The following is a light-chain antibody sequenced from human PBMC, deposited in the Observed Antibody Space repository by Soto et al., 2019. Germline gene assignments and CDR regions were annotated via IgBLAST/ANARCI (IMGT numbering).Light chain of an antibody. Sequence: DIQMTQSPSSLSASVGDRVTITCRASQSISSYLNWYQQKPGKAPNLLIYAASSFQSGVPSRFSGSGSGTDFTRTISSLQPEDFATYYCQQSYSTPRTFGQGTKLEIK. CDR3: QQSYSTPRT. CDR1: QSISSY. CDR2: AAS. V-gene: IGKV1-39*01. J-gene: IGKJ1*01.